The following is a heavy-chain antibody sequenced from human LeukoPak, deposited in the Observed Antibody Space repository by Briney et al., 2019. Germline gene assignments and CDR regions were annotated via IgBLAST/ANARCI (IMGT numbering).Heavy chain of an antibody. CDR3: ARLYYYDSSGYRPSTYYYYMDV. CDR2: IYYSGST. Sequence: SETLSPTCTVSGGSISSYYWSWIRQPPGKGLEWIGYIYYSGSTNYNPSLKSRVTISVDTSKNQFSLKLSSVTAADTAVYYCARLYYYDSSGYRPSTYYYYMDVWGKGTTVTVSS. J-gene: IGHJ6*03. CDR1: GGSISSYY. D-gene: IGHD3-22*01. V-gene: IGHV4-59*01.